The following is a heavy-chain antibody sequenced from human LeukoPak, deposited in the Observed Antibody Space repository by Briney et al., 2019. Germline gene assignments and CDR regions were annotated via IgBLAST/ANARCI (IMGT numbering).Heavy chain of an antibody. D-gene: IGHD5-18*01. CDR2: IKSDGSTT. Sequence: GGSLRLSCAASGFTFSSYWMQWVRQAPGKGLVWVSRIKSDGSTTSYADSVKGRFTISRDNAKNTLYLQMNSLRGEDTAVYYCARQSRYSYGPGFDFWGQGALVTVSS. V-gene: IGHV3-74*01. CDR1: GFTFSSYW. CDR3: ARQSRYSYGPGFDF. J-gene: IGHJ4*02.